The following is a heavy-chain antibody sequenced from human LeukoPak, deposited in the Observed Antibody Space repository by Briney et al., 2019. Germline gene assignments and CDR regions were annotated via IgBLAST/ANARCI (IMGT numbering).Heavy chain of an antibody. CDR3: ARVIEPPV. CDR1: GFTFSSYA. Sequence: GGSLRLSCAASGFTFSSYAMHWVRQAPGKGLEWVAVISYDGSNKYYADSVKGRFTISRDNSKNTLYLQMNSLRAEDTAVYYCARVIEPPVWGKGTTVTVSS. J-gene: IGHJ6*04. D-gene: IGHD2/OR15-2a*01. V-gene: IGHV3-30-3*01. CDR2: ISYDGSNK.